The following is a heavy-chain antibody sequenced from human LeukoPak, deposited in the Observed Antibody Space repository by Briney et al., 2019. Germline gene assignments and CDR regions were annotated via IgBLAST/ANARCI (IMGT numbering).Heavy chain of an antibody. J-gene: IGHJ4*02. V-gene: IGHV1-24*01. CDR3: ATASYPGTAYNFDY. D-gene: IGHD1-1*01. CDR1: GYTLTELS. CDR2: FDPEDGET. Sequence: ASVKVSCKVSGYTLTELSMHWVRQAPGKGLEWMGGFDPEDGETIYAQKFQGRVTMTEDTSTDTAYMELSSLRSEDTAVYYCATASYPGTAYNFDYRGQGTLVTVSS.